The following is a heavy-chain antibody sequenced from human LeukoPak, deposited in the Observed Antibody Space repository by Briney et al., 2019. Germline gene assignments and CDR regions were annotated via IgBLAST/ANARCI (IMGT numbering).Heavy chain of an antibody. Sequence: PGGSLRLSCAASGFTFSSYAMSWVRQAPGKGLEWVSGISGSGGDTYYADSVKGRFTISRNNSKNTLYLQMNSLRAEDTAVYYCAKDRSCTNNICHGDFDYWGQGTLVTVSS. D-gene: IGHD2-8*01. CDR2: ISGSGGDT. CDR1: GFTFSSYA. CDR3: AKDRSCTNNICHGDFDY. V-gene: IGHV3-23*01. J-gene: IGHJ4*02.